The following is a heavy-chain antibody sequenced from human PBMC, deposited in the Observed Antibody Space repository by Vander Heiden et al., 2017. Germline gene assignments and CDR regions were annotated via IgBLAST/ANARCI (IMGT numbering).Heavy chain of an antibody. V-gene: IGHV1-2*02. CDR2: INPNSGGT. D-gene: IGHD2-15*01. CDR3: TRDHVGYCSGASCSLNWLDP. CDR1: GYTFSGHY. J-gene: IGHJ5*02. Sequence: QVQLVQSGAEVKKPGASVKVSCKASGYTFSGHYVNWVRQAPGQGREWMGWINPNSGGTNYAQRFQGRVTMTRDTSISTVYMELSRLRSDDTAVYYCTRDHVGYCSGASCSLNWLDPWGQGTLVTVSP.